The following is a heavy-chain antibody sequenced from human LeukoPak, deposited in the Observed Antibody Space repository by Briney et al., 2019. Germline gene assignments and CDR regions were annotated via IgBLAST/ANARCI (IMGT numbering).Heavy chain of an antibody. CDR1: GGSISRYF. J-gene: IGHJ4*02. CDR3: ARVPYYYDSSGYSGGDY. V-gene: IGHV4-59*08. Sequence: SETLSLTCTVSGGSISRYFWSWIRQPPGKGLEWIGYIDHSGSTNYNPSLKSRVTISVDTSKNQFSLKLSSVTAADTAVYYCARVPYYYDSSGYSGGDYWGQGTLVTVSS. D-gene: IGHD3-22*01. CDR2: IDHSGST.